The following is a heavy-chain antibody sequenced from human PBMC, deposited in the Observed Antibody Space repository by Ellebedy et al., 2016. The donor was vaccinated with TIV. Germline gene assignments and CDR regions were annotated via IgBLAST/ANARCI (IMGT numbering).Heavy chain of an antibody. J-gene: IGHJ4*02. D-gene: IGHD2-8*01. CDR2: ISGSGGST. V-gene: IGHV3-23*01. CDR3: AKDPAEGVWLTDSYYFDY. Sequence: GESLKISXAASGFTVSSNYMSWVRQAPGKGLEWVSAISGSGGSTYYADSVKGRFTISRDNSKNTLYLQMNSLRAEDTAVYYCAKDPAEGVWLTDSYYFDYWGQGTLVTVSS. CDR1: GFTVSSNY.